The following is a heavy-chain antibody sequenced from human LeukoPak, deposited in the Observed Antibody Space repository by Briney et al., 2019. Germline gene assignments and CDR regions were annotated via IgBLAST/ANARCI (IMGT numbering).Heavy chain of an antibody. D-gene: IGHD2-15*01. V-gene: IGHV1-2*02. J-gene: IGHJ5*02. CDR2: INPNSGGT. CDR1: GYTFTGYY. CDR3: AREADIVVVTNWFDP. Sequence: GASVKVSCKASGYTFTGYYMHWLRQAPGQGLEWMGWINPNSGGTNYAQKFQGRVTMTRDTSISTAYMELSRLRSDDTAVYYCAREADIVVVTNWFDPWGQGTLVTVSS.